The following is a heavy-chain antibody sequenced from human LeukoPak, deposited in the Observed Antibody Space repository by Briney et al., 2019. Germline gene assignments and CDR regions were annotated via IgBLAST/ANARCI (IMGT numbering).Heavy chain of an antibody. CDR3: AKVEMSTIQAPFDY. J-gene: IGHJ4*02. V-gene: IGHV3-23*01. D-gene: IGHD5-24*01. CDR2: VSGNGGST. CDR1: GFIFSSYV. Sequence: GGSLRLSCAASGFIFSSYVMSWVRQAPGKGLEWVSSVSGNGGSTYYADSVKGRFTISRDNSKNTLFLQVNSLRVEDTAVYYCAKVEMSTIQAPFDYWGQGTLVTVSS.